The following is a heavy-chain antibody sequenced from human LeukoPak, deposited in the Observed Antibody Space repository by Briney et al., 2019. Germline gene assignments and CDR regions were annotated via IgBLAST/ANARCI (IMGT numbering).Heavy chain of an antibody. CDR1: GFSFSSYW. CDR2: INTDGTVT. J-gene: IGHJ4*02. Sequence: GGSLRLSCAAYGFSFSSYWMVWVRQAPGKGPVWVSHINTDGTVTHIAHSVKGRFTISRDNAKKTLYLQMNSLSAEDTAVYYCARDAALYYLDYWGQGTPVTVSS. CDR3: ARDAALYYLDY. V-gene: IGHV3-74*01.